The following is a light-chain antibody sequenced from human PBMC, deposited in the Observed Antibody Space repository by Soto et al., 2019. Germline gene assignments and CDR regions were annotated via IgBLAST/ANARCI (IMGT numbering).Light chain of an antibody. CDR1: RGINNN. Sequence: DFQMTQSPSSLSASVGDRVTITCRASRGINNNVAWYQQKPGKVPHLLIYAASTLQTGAPSRFSGSGYGTAFPLTITSLQPDDLATYYCQRYDGAPKAFGQGTKVEIK. CDR2: AAS. V-gene: IGKV1-27*01. J-gene: IGKJ1*01. CDR3: QRYDGAPKA.